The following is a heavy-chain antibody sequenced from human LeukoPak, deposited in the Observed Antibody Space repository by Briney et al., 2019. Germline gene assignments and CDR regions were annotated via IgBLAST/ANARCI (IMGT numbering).Heavy chain of an antibody. Sequence: GGSLRLSCAASGFTFSSYAMSWVRQAPGKGLEWVSAISGSGGSTYYADSVKGRFTISRDNSKNTLYLQMNSLRAEDTAVYYCAKDANTYYDFWSGYYTDPYYFDYWGQGTLVTVSS. D-gene: IGHD3-3*01. J-gene: IGHJ4*02. CDR2: ISGSGGST. V-gene: IGHV3-23*01. CDR3: AKDANTYYDFWSGYYTDPYYFDY. CDR1: GFTFSSYA.